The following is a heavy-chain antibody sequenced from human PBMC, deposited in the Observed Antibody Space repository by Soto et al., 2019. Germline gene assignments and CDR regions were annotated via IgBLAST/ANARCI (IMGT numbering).Heavy chain of an antibody. J-gene: IGHJ6*02. CDR3: ARDQYEVTIFGVVINYGMDV. D-gene: IGHD3-3*01. CDR2: IWYDGSNK. V-gene: IGHV3-33*01. CDR1: GWTFSSYG. Sequence: LRLSCAACGWTFSSYGMHWVRQEPGKGLEWVAVIWYDGSNKYYADSVKGRFTISRDNSKNTLYLQMNSLRAEDTAVYYCARDQYEVTIFGVVINYGMDVWGQGTTVTVSS.